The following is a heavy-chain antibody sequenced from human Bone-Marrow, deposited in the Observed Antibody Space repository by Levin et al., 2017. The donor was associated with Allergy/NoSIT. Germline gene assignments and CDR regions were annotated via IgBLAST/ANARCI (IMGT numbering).Heavy chain of an antibody. V-gene: IGHV4-59*01. D-gene: IGHD3-10*01. CDR3: ARLAPLWFGEFL. Sequence: TPSETLSLTCSVSGSSFSGYYWTWLRQPPGKGLEWIGYIYDTGSTNYNPSLKSRVTISLDTSKNQFSLKLSSVTAADTAIYYCARLAPLWFGEFLWGQGTLVSVSS. J-gene: IGHJ4*02. CDR1: GSSFSGYY. CDR2: IYDTGST.